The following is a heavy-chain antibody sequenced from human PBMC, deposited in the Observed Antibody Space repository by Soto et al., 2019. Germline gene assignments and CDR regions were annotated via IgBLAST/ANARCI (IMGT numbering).Heavy chain of an antibody. J-gene: IGHJ6*02. D-gene: IGHD6-13*01. CDR1: GGTFSSYA. V-gene: IGHV1-69*01. CDR2: IIPIFGTA. CDR3: ARDLPGEQQLADYGMDV. Sequence: QVQLVQSGAEVKKPGSSVKVSCKASGGTFSSYAISWVRQAPGQGPEWMGGIIPIFGTANYAQKFQGRVTITADESTSTAYMELSSLRSEDTAVYYCARDLPGEQQLADYGMDVWGQGTTVTVSS.